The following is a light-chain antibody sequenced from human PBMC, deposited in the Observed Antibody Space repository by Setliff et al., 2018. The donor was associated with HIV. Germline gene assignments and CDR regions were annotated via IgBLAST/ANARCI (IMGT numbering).Light chain of an antibody. Sequence: ALTQPASVTGAPGQSITISCTGTSNDIGRFNYVSWYKQFPGKGPTLVIFDVNQRPSGVSNRFSGSKSGNIASLIISGPQAEDEADYFCCSYSRGSTYVFGTGTKVTVL. CDR2: DVN. CDR3: CSYSRGSTYV. J-gene: IGLJ1*01. V-gene: IGLV2-14*03. CDR1: SNDIGRFNY.